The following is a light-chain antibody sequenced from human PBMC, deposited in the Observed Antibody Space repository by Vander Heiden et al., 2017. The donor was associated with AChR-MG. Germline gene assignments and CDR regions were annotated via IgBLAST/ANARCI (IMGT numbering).Light chain of an antibody. CDR2: SDD. Sequence: QSVLAQPPSASGTPGQRVTVSCSGTRSKIGSNSVHWYQQVQGMAPKLLIHSDDHRPSGAPDRFSGSRSGTSASLAITGLQSEDEAVYYCATGDDSLTAYFFGPGTTVTVL. CDR3: ATGDDSLTAYF. J-gene: IGLJ1*01. CDR1: RSKIGSNS. V-gene: IGLV1-44*01.